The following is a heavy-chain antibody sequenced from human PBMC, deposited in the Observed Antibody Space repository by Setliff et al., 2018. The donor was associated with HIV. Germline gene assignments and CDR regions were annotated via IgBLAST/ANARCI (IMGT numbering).Heavy chain of an antibody. CDR3: ARHLWFYYVAESYGYFDY. CDR2: IYYNGHT. V-gene: IGHV4-39*01. D-gene: IGHD3-10*01. Sequence: GSLRLSCAASGFTFSDCSMNWVRQAPGKGLEWIGSIYYNGHTSYNPSLQSRVTISVDRSQNQFSLRLRSVTATDTAVYYCARHLWFYYVAESYGYFDYWGQGSLVTISS. J-gene: IGHJ4*02. CDR1: GFTFSDCSMN.